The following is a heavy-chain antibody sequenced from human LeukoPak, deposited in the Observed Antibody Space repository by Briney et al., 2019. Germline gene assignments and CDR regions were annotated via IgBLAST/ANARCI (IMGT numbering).Heavy chain of an antibody. Sequence: GGSLRLSCAASGFTFDDYAMHWVRQAPGKGLEWVSGISWNSGSIGYADSVKGRFTISRDNAKNSLYLQMNSLRAEDTALYYCAKDIEYSSSSNWFDPWGQGTLVTVSS. J-gene: IGHJ5*02. V-gene: IGHV3-9*01. CDR3: AKDIEYSSSSNWFDP. CDR1: GFTFDDYA. CDR2: ISWNSGSI. D-gene: IGHD6-6*01.